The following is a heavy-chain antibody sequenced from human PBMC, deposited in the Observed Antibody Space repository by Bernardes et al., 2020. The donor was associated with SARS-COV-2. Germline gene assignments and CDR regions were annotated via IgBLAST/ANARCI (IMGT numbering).Heavy chain of an antibody. Sequence: GGSLRLSCAVSGFTISPYWMHWVRQAPGTGLVWVSCINTDGSSISYADSVKGRFTISRDNGKNTLFLQMTSLRVEDTAVYYCVRGGSTVGAMWHWGQGTLVTVSS. CDR1: GFTISPYW. CDR3: VRGGSTVGAMWH. D-gene: IGHD1-26*01. V-gene: IGHV3-74*01. J-gene: IGHJ4*02. CDR2: INTDGSSI.